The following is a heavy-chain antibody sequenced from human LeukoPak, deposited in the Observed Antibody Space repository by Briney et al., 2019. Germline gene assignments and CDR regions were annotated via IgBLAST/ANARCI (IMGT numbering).Heavy chain of an antibody. J-gene: IGHJ3*02. CDR1: GFIFSHFW. D-gene: IGHD2-21*01. CDR2: INKDGSES. CDR3: VREVPGVMVAFDI. Sequence: GGSLRLPCKMSGFIFSHFWMSWVRQAPGKGLEWLANINKDGSESYYVDFVKGRFTVSRDNAKGSLYLQVNSLRAEDTAVYFCVREVPGVMVAFDIWGPGTMVTVSS. V-gene: IGHV3-7*04.